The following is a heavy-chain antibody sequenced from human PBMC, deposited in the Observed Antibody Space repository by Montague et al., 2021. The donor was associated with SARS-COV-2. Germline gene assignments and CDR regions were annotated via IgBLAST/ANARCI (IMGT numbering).Heavy chain of an antibody. V-gene: IGHV1-58*02. Sequence: SVKVSCKASGFTFTSSAMQWVRQARGQRLEWIGWIVVGSGNTNYAQKFQERVTITRDMSTSTAYMELSSLRSEDTAVYYCAAHGFGESNGDLFDYWGQGTLVTVSS. CDR1: GFTFTSSA. J-gene: IGHJ4*02. D-gene: IGHD3-10*01. CDR3: AAHGFGESNGDLFDY. CDR2: IVVGSGNT.